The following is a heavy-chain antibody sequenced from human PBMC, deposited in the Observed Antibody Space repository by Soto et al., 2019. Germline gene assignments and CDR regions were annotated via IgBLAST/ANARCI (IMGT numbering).Heavy chain of an antibody. J-gene: IGHJ6*01. CDR3: ASEVLVPAARGPRAYDMDF. D-gene: IGHD2-2*01. CDR1: GYHLTSYG. V-gene: IGHV1-18*01. CDR2: SSGYHGYT. Sequence: ASAKVSCNASGYHLTSYGIIWVRQAPAQGLEWMGWSSGYHGYTRYAKKLPGRVTMTTDTSMSTAYMELRSLRSDDTAVYYCASEVLVPAARGPRAYDMDFWGQGSTVTVS.